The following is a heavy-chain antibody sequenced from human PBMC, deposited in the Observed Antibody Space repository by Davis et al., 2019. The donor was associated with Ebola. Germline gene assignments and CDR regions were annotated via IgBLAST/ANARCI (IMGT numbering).Heavy chain of an antibody. CDR1: GFTVSSNY. CDR2: IYSGGST. D-gene: IGHD6-6*01. J-gene: IGHJ6*02. CDR3: ARAPVIAARLGIYYYYGMDV. Sequence: PGGSLRLSCAASGFTVSSNYMTWVPQTPGTGLDWVSVIYSGGSTYYADSVKGRFTISRDNSKNTVYLQMNSLRAEDTAVYYCARAPVIAARLGIYYYYGMDVWGQGTTVTVSS. V-gene: IGHV3-66*01.